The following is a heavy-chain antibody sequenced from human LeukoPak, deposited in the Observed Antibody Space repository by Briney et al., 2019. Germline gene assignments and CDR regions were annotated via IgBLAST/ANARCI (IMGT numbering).Heavy chain of an antibody. Sequence: GGSLRLSCAASGFTFSTYPMHWVRQAPGKGLEWVAVISYDGSNTYYADSVKGRFTISRANSKNTPYVQMNSLRAEDTAVYYCAREDSSWHFDYWGQGTLVTVSS. CDR1: GFTFSTYP. CDR3: AREDSSWHFDY. J-gene: IGHJ4*02. V-gene: IGHV3-30-3*01. CDR2: ISYDGSNT. D-gene: IGHD6-13*01.